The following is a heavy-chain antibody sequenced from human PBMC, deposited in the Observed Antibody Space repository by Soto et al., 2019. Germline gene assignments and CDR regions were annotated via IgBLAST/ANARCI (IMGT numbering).Heavy chain of an antibody. CDR2: IYGDDDK. D-gene: IGHD1-26*01. Sequence: QITLKESGPTLVKPTQTLTLTCTFSGISLSTYAVGVAWIRQPPGKALEWLALIYGDDDKRYSPSLKSRLTLIKDTSKNQVVLTLTNTDPVDTATYYCAHRGAVATITSAADDSWGPRTAVTVSS. CDR1: GISLSTYAVG. V-gene: IGHV2-5*02. CDR3: AHRGAVATITSAADDS. J-gene: IGHJ3*02.